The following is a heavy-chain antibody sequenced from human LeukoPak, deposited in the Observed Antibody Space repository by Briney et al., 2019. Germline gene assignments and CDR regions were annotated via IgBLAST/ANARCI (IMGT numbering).Heavy chain of an antibody. CDR3: ARHGVGSSWFGFDY. CDR1: GYTFNTYW. V-gene: IGHV5-51*01. J-gene: IGHJ4*02. Sequence: GESLKISCQASGYTFNTYWIGWVRQMPGKGLEWMGIINPGDSDPRCSPSFQGRATISADRSISTAYLQWSSLKASDTAMYYCARHGVGSSWFGFDYWGQGTLVTVSS. CDR2: INPGDSDP. D-gene: IGHD6-6*01.